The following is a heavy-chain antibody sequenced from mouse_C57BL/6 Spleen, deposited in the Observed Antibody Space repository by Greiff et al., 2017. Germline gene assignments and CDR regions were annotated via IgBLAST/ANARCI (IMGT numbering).Heavy chain of an antibody. D-gene: IGHD2-1*01. CDR1: GYTFTSYW. J-gene: IGHJ4*01. V-gene: IGHV1-69*01. CDR3: ARGGYGNYEAMDY. Sequence: QVQLQQSGAELVMPGASVKLSCKASGYTFTSYWMHWVKQRPGQGLEWIGEIDPSDSYTNYNQKFKGKSTLTVDKSSSTAYMQLSSLTSEDSAVYYCARGGYGNYEAMDYWGQGTSVTVSS. CDR2: IDPSDSYT.